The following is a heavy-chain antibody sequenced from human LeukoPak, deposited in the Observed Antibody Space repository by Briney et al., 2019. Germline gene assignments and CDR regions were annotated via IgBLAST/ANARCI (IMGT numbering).Heavy chain of an antibody. CDR2: IYYSGST. CDR1: GGSISSYY. V-gene: IGHV4-59*08. J-gene: IGHJ4*02. CDR3: ATYGSGSYYYFDY. Sequence: SETLSPTCTVSGGSISSYYWSWIRQPPGKGLEWIGYIYYSGSTNYNPSLKSRVTISVDTSKNQFSLKLSSVTAADTAVYYCATYGSGSYYYFDYWGQGTLVTVSS. D-gene: IGHD3-10*01.